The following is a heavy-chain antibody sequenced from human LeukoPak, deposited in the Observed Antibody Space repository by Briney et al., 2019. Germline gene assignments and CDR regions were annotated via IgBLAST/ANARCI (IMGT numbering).Heavy chain of an antibody. V-gene: IGHV3-9*03. CDR3: VXDVFLGFCSGGSCSAHFDY. CDR2: ISWNSGSI. CDR1: GFTFDNYA. D-gene: IGHD2-15*01. J-gene: IGHJ4*02. Sequence: AGRSLRLSCAASGFTFDNYAMHWVRQVPGKGLEWVSGISWNSGSIVYVDSVKGRFTISRDNAKNSLYLQMDSLRPEDMALYYCVXDVFLGFCSGGSCSAHFDYWGQGTLVTVSS.